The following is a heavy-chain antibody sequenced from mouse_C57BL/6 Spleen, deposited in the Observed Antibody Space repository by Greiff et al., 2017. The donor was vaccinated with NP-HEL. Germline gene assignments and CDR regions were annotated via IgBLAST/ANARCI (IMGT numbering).Heavy chain of an antibody. V-gene: IGHV1-55*01. Sequence: QVQLQQPGAELVKPGASVKMSCKASGYTFTSYWITWVKQRPGHGLEWIGDIYPGSGSTNYNEKFKSKATLTVDTSSSTAYMQLSSLTSEDSAVYYCARRYYYGSTYYAMDYWGQGTSVTVSS. D-gene: IGHD1-1*01. J-gene: IGHJ4*01. CDR2: IYPGSGST. CDR3: ARRYYYGSTYYAMDY. CDR1: GYTFTSYW.